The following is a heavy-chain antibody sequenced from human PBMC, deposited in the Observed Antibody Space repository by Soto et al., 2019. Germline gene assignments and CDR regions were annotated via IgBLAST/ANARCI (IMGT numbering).Heavy chain of an antibody. Sequence: ASVKVSCKASGYSFTGYYMDWVREGPGQGLEWVGCINPNSGGTNYAQKFHGWVTMTRATSISTAYMALTRMSSDDTAVYYCESGLSLNTYYDFCSGYSRVVTPSWFDPWGQGTLVTVSS. J-gene: IGHJ5*02. CDR3: ESGLSLNTYYDFCSGYSRVVTPSWFDP. CDR1: GYSFTGYY. CDR2: INPNSGGT. D-gene: IGHD3-3*01. V-gene: IGHV1-2*04.